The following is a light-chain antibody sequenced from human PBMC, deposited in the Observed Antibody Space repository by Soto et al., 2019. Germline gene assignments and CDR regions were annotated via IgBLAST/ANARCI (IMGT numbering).Light chain of an antibody. CDR3: SSYTSTTTRV. J-gene: IGLJ1*01. V-gene: IGLV2-14*03. Sequence: QSVLTQPASVSGSPGQSITISCTGTSSDVGGYNYVSWYQQHPGKGPKLMIYEVSNRPSGVSNRFSGSKSGNTATLTISGLQAEGEADYYCSSYTSTTTRVFGTGTKATVL. CDR2: EVS. CDR1: SSDVGGYNY.